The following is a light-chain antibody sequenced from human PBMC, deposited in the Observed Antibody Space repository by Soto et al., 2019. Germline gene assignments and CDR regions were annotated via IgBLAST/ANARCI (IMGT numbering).Light chain of an antibody. J-gene: IGKJ2*01. CDR1: QSVSSY. CDR3: QQYGTSPYT. CDR2: GAS. V-gene: IGKV3-20*01. Sequence: DIVLTQSPGTLSLSPGERATLSCRASQSVSSYFAWYQQKRGQGPRLLIYGASKRATGISDRFSGSGSGADFTLTISRLEPDDLAVYYCQQYGTSPYTFGQGTKLEIK.